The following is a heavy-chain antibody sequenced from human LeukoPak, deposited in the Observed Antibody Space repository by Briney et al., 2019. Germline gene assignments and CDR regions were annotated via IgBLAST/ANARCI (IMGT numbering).Heavy chain of an antibody. CDR2: MNPNSGNT. CDR1: GYTFTSYD. J-gene: IGHJ6*03. V-gene: IGHV1-8*01. CDR3: ARGAYYYYYMDV. Sequence: ASVKVSCKASGYTFTSYDINWVRQATGQGLEWVGWMNPNSGNTGYAQKFQGRVTMTRNTSISTAYMELSSLRSEHTAVYYCARGAYYYYYMDVWGKGTTVTVSS.